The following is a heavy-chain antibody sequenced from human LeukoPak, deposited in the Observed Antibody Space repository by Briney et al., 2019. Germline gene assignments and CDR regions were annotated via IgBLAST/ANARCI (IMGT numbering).Heavy chain of an antibody. Sequence: PSETLSLTCAVYGGSFSGYYWSWIRQPPGKGLEWIGEINHSGSTNYNPSLKSRVTISVDTSKNQFPLKLSSVTAADTAVYYCARTSAGYSSGWIYWYFDLWGRGTLVTVSS. J-gene: IGHJ2*01. CDR2: INHSGST. CDR3: ARTSAGYSSGWIYWYFDL. D-gene: IGHD6-19*01. V-gene: IGHV4-34*01. CDR1: GGSFSGYY.